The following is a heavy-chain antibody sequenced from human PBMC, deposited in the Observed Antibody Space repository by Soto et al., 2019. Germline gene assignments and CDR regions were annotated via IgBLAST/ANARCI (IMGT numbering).Heavy chain of an antibody. CDR3: AKDPAYSSAVLHWFDS. Sequence: QVQLVESGGGVVQPGRSLRLSCAASGFTFRTYGMHWVRQAPGKGLEWVASISYDGANKNYGGSVKGRFTISRDNPRNTLYLQLTGLTREDTAVYYCAKDPAYSSAVLHWFDSWGQGTLLSVSS. CDR2: ISYDGANK. CDR1: GFTFRTYG. V-gene: IGHV3-30*18. D-gene: IGHD6-19*01. J-gene: IGHJ5*01.